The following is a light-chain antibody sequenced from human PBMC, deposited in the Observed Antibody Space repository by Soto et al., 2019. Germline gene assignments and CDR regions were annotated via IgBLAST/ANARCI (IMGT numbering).Light chain of an antibody. Sequence: ETVMTQSPATLSVSPGDRVTLSCRASQSIGTNLLWLQQSPGQPPRLLISGASDRVAGVPDRFSGSGSGTDLTLTISGLQSEDCAVYYCQQYAGWPRTFGQGTKLEIK. J-gene: IGKJ2*01. V-gene: IGKV3-15*01. CDR3: QQYAGWPRT. CDR2: GAS. CDR1: QSIGTN.